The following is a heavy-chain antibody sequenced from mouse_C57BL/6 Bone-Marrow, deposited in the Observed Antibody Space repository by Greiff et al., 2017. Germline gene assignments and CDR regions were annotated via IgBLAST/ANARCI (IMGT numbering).Heavy chain of an antibody. CDR2: INSDGGST. J-gene: IGHJ4*01. Sequence: EVKVEESGGGLVQPGESLKLSCESNEYEFPSHDMSWVRKTPEKRLELVAAINSDGGSTYYPDTMERRFIISRDNTKKTLYLQMSSLRSEDTALYYCAIWLRRRDYAMDYWGQGTSVTVSS. CDR3: AIWLRRRDYAMDY. D-gene: IGHD2-2*01. CDR1: EYEFPSHD. V-gene: IGHV5-2*03.